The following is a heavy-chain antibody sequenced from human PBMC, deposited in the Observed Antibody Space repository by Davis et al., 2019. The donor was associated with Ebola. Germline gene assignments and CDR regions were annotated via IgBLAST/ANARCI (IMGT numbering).Heavy chain of an antibody. V-gene: IGHV3-53*01. J-gene: IGHJ4*02. CDR3: ARDSYFYDSSGYYRD. D-gene: IGHD3-22*01. CDR2: IYSVGST. CDR1: GFTVNFNY. Sequence: GGSLRLSCAASGFTVNFNYMSWVRQAPGKGLEWVSLIYSVGSTYYADSVKGRFTISRDSSKNTLFLHMNNLRTEDTAMYYCARDSYFYDSSGYYRDWGQGTLVTVSS.